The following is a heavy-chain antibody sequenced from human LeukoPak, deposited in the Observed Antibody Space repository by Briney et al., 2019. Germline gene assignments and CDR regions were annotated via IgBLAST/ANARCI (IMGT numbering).Heavy chain of an antibody. Sequence: SQTLSLTCAISGDSVFSNSSWNWIRQSPSRGLEWLGRTYYRSKWYNDYVVSVKSRININPDTSKNQFSLKLSSVTAADTAVYYCARDLPYYDYVWGSYRPGRYFDYWGQGTLVTVSS. CDR1: GDSVFSNSS. J-gene: IGHJ4*02. D-gene: IGHD3-16*02. CDR3: ARDLPYYDYVWGSYRPGRYFDY. V-gene: IGHV6-1*01. CDR2: TYYRSKWYN.